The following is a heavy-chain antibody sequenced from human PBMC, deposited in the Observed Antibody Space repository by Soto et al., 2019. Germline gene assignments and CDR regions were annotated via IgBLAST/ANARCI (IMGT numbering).Heavy chain of an antibody. CDR2: IKQDGSEK. Sequence: PGGSLRLSCAASGFTFSSYWMSRVRQAPGKGLEWVANIKQDGSEKYYVDSVKGRFTISRDNAKNSLYLQMNSLRAEDTAVYYCARDTPDSSGYYSYYFDYWGQGTLVTVSS. D-gene: IGHD3-22*01. CDR3: ARDTPDSSGYYSYYFDY. CDR1: GFTFSSYW. V-gene: IGHV3-7*01. J-gene: IGHJ4*02.